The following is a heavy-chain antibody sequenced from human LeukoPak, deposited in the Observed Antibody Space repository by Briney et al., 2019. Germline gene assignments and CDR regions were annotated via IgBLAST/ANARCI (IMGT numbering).Heavy chain of an antibody. CDR2: MYYSGST. CDR1: GGSISSSSYY. J-gene: IGHJ3*02. Sequence: SETLSLTCTVSGGSISSSSYYWGWIRQPPGKGLEWIGSMYYSGSTYYNPSLKSRVTISVDTSKNQFSLRLSSVTAADTAVYYCAKGLRYLSFNDAFDIWGQGTMVTVSS. CDR3: AKGLRYLSFNDAFDI. D-gene: IGHD3-9*01. V-gene: IGHV4-39*01.